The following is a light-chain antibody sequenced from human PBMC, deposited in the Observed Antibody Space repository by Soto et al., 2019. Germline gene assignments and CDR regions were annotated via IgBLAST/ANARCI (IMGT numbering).Light chain of an antibody. CDR3: CSYAGAYTHVV. CDR1: SSDVGNYNL. CDR2: EGI. V-gene: IGLV2-23*01. J-gene: IGLJ2*01. Sequence: QSVLTQPASVSGSPGQSITISCIGTSSDVGNYNLVSWYQQHPGKVPKLIIYEGIKRPSGVSNRFSGSKSGNTASLTISGLQVEDEADYYCCSYAGAYTHVVFGGGTKLTVL.